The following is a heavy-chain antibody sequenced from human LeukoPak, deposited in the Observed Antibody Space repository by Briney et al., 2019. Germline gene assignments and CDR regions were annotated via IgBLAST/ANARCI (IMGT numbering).Heavy chain of an antibody. CDR1: GVSISSYY. CDR2: IYYSGST. CDR3: ARNLGGSSWVFDY. V-gene: IGHV4-59*01. J-gene: IGHJ4*02. D-gene: IGHD6-13*01. Sequence: SETLSLTCTVSGVSISSYYWSWIRQPPGKGLEWIGYIYYSGSTNYNPSLKSRATISVDTSKNQFSPKLSSVTAADTAVYYCARNLGGSSWVFDYWGQGTLVTVSS.